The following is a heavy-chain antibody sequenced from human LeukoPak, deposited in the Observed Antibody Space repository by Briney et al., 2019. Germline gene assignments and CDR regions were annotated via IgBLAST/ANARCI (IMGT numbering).Heavy chain of an antibody. V-gene: IGHV1-69*05. CDR2: IIPIFGTA. J-gene: IGHJ4*02. CDR1: GGTFSSYA. Sequence: SVKVSCKASGGTFSSYAISWVRQAPGQGLEWMGRIIPIFGTANYVQKFQGRVTITTDESTSTAYMELSSLRSEDTAVYYCARSYGGNGDIYFDYWGQGTLVTVSS. CDR3: ARSYGGNGDIYFDY. D-gene: IGHD4/OR15-4a*01.